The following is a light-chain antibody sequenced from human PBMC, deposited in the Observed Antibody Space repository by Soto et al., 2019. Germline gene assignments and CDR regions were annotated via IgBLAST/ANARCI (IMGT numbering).Light chain of an antibody. Sequence: QSVLTQPASVSGSPGQSIIISCTGTYTDVGGYNRVSWYQHHAGKGPKMLIFEVDNRPSGISDRFSGSKSGDTASLTISDLQAEDEADYYCVSYIESSLTHWVFGGGTKLTVL. CDR1: YTDVGGYNR. V-gene: IGLV2-14*01. CDR3: VSYIESSLTHWV. CDR2: EVD. J-gene: IGLJ3*02.